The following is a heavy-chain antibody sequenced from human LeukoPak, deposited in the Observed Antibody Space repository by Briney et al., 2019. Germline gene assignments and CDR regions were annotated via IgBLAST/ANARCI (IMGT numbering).Heavy chain of an antibody. CDR3: ATGHPYYYDSRGHRVWFQH. CDR1: GYTFTSYA. D-gene: IGHD3-22*01. CDR2: INAGNGNT. V-gene: IGHV1-3*01. Sequence: ASVKNSCKASGYTFTSYAMHWVRQAPGQRLEWMGWINAGNGNTKYSQKFQGRVTITRDTSASTAYMELSSLRSEDTAVYYCATGHPYYYDSRGHRVWFQHWGQGTLVTVSS. J-gene: IGHJ1*01.